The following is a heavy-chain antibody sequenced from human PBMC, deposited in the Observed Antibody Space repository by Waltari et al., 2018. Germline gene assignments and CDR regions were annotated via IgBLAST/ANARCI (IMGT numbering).Heavy chain of an antibody. CDR3: ASHYCSGGSCYFDY. D-gene: IGHD2-15*01. J-gene: IGHJ4*02. Sequence: EVQLVETGGGFIQPGGSLRLSCAVSGFAVRDNYMSWVRQAPGKGLEWVSVISSGASTYYADSVKGRFTISRDTSKNTVYLQMNSLRGEDTAVYFCASHYCSGGSCYFDYWGQGTLVTVSS. CDR1: GFAVRDNY. CDR2: ISSGAST. V-gene: IGHV3-53*02.